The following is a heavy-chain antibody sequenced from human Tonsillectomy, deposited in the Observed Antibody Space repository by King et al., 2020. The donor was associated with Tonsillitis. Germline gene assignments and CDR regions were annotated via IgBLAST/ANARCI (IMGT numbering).Heavy chain of an antibody. J-gene: IGHJ3*01. V-gene: IGHV3-7*01. CDR1: GFTFSSYW. D-gene: IGHD2-15*01. CDR2: IKQDGSQK. Sequence: VQLVESGGGLVQPGGSLRLSCVASGFTFSSYWMTWVRQAPGEGLEWVANIKQDGSQKEYGDSVKGRFALSRDNAENSVYLARRSLRAEDMAVYYCARDPCSSKACYWGAFDLGGQGTMVTV. CDR3: ARDPCSSKACYWGAFDL.